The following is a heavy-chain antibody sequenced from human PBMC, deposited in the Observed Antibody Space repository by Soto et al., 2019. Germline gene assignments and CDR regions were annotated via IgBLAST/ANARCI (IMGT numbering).Heavy chain of an antibody. J-gene: IGHJ4*02. D-gene: IGHD5-18*01. CDR1: GGSFSGYD. CDR2: INHSGST. CDR3: ARGRERYSYGKFDY. V-gene: IGHV4-34*01. Sequence: PSETLSLTCAVYGGSFSGYDWSWIRQPPGKGLEWIGEINHSGSTNYNPSLKSRVTISVDTSKNQFSLKLSSVTAADTAVYYCARGRERYSYGKFDYWGQGTLVTVSS.